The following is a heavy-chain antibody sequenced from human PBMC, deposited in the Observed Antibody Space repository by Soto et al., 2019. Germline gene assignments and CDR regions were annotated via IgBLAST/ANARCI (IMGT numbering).Heavy chain of an antibody. D-gene: IGHD6-6*01. CDR3: AKRSSSSTFDY. Sequence: PGESLKISCAASGFTFSSYAMSWVRQAPGKGLEWVSVISGSDDSTYYADSVKGRFTISRDNSKNTLYLQMNSLRAEDTAVYYCAKRSSSSTFDYSGQGTLVTVSS. J-gene: IGHJ4*02. CDR2: ISGSDDST. V-gene: IGHV3-23*01. CDR1: GFTFSSYA.